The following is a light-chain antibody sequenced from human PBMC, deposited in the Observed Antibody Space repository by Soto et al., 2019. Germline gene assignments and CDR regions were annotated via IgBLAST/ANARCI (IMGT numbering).Light chain of an antibody. CDR3: QQYNNWPPWT. J-gene: IGKJ1*01. Sequence: ELVLTQTPPTLSLSPGERATLSCRASQSVTTYLAWYQQKPGQPPRLLIYGASTRATDVPDRFSGSGSGADFTLSISRLVPEDVAVYYCQQYNNWPPWTFGQGTKVDIK. CDR1: QSVTTY. CDR2: GAS. V-gene: IGKV3-11*01.